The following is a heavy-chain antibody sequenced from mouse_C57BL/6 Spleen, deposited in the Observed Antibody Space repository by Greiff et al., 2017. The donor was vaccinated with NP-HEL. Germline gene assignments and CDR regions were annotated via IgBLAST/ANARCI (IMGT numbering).Heavy chain of an antibody. J-gene: IGHJ2*01. CDR2: IDPSDSET. Sequence: QVQLQQPGAELVRPGSSVKLSCKASGYTFTSYWMHWVKQRPIQGLEWIGNIDPSDSETHYNQKFKDKATLTVDKSSSTAYMQLSSLTSEDSAVYYCAGSTYRSGEGDDYDYWGQGTTLTVAS. CDR1: GYTFTSYW. V-gene: IGHV1-52*01. CDR3: AGSTYRSGEGDDYDY. D-gene: IGHD1-1*01.